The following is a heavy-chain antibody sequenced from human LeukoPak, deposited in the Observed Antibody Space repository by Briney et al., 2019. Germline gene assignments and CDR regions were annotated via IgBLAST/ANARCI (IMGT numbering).Heavy chain of an antibody. V-gene: IGHV1-18*01. D-gene: IGHD3-22*01. J-gene: IGHJ4*02. CDR2: ISAYNGNT. CDR1: GYTFTNYG. CDR3: ARDGDYYSIDY. Sequence: ASVKVSCKTSGYTFTNYGISWVRQAPGLGLEWMGWISAYNGNTNYAQKVQGRVTMTTDTCTSTAYMELRSLRFDDTAVYYCARDGDYYSIDYWGQGTLVTVSS.